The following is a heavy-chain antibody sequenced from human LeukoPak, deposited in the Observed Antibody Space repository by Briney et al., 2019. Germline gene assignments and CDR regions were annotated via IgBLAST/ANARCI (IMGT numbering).Heavy chain of an antibody. CDR1: GFTFSSYS. Sequence: PGRSLRLSCAASGFTFSSYSMNWVRQAPGKGLEWVSYISSSSSTIYYADSVKGRFAISRDNAKNSLYLQMNSLRDEDTAVYYCARDRDYGDYSFDYWGQGTLVTVSS. CDR2: ISSSSSTI. CDR3: ARDRDYGDYSFDY. V-gene: IGHV3-48*02. D-gene: IGHD4-17*01. J-gene: IGHJ4*02.